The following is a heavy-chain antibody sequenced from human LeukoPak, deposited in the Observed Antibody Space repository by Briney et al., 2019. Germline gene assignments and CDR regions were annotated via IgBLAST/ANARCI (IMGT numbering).Heavy chain of an antibody. CDR2: MKQDGSEK. CDR1: GFTFSSYW. D-gene: IGHD3-10*01. J-gene: IGHJ4*02. V-gene: IGHV3-7*01. Sequence: GGSLRLSCAASGFTFSSYWMSWVRQAPGKGLEWVANMKQDGSEKYYVDSVKGRFTISRDNAKNSLYLQMNSLRAEDTAVYYCARRSFGELYPQSDYWGQGTLVTVSS. CDR3: ARRSFGELYPQSDY.